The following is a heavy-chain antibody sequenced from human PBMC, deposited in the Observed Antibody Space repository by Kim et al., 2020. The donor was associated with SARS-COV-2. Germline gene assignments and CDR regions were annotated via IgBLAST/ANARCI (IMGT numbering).Heavy chain of an antibody. V-gene: IGHV3-64*01. J-gene: IGHJ4*02. CDR3: ARGGYDILTGYPFDY. D-gene: IGHD3-9*01. CDR1: GFTFSSYA. CDR2: ISSNGGST. Sequence: GGSLRLSCAASGFTFSSYAMHWVRQAPGKGLEYVSAISSNGGSTYYANSVKGRFTISRDNSKNTLYLQMGSLRAEDMAVYYCARGGYDILTGYPFDYWGQGTLVTVSS.